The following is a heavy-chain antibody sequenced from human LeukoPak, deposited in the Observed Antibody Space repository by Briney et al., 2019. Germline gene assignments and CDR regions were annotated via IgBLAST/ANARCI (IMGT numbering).Heavy chain of an antibody. D-gene: IGHD3-16*01. Sequence: GGSLRLSCAASGFTISDYWMSWVRQAPGKGLEWVANIKQDGSEKTYVDSVKGRFTISRDNAKNSIFLQMNSLRVEDMAMYYCVRDGGTDWYDPWGQGTLVSVSS. V-gene: IGHV3-7*01. J-gene: IGHJ5*02. CDR3: VRDGGTDWYDP. CDR2: IKQDGSEK. CDR1: GFTISDYW.